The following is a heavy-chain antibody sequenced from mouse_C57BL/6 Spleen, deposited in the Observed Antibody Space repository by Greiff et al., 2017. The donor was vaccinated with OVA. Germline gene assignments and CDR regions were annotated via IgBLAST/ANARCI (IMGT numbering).Heavy chain of an antibody. V-gene: IGHV1-69*01. CDR1: GYTFTSYW. CDR2: IDPSDSYT. J-gene: IGHJ4*01. Sequence: QVQLQQPGAELVMPGASVKLSCKASGYTFTSYWMHWVKQRPGQGLEWIGEIDPSDSYTNYNQKFKGKSTLTVDKSSSTAYMQLSSLTSEDSAVYYCAREGGHAMDYWGQGTSVTVSS. CDR3: AREGGHAMDY.